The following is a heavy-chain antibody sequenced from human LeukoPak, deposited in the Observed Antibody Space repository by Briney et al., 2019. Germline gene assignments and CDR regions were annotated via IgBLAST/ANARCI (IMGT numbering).Heavy chain of an antibody. Sequence: GGSLTLSCAASGFTFSSYDVSWVRQAAGKGLEWVSAISGSGDRTHYADTVNGRFTISRDNSKNTLYQQINSLRAEDTAVYYCAKPSSGNYPPTGYWGQGTLVTVSS. V-gene: IGHV3-23*01. CDR3: AKPSSGNYPPTGY. CDR1: GFTFSSYD. J-gene: IGHJ4*02. D-gene: IGHD1-26*01. CDR2: ISGSGDRT.